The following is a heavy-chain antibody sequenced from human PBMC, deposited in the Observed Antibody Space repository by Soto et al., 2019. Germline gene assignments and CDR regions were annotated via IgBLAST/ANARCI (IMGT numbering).Heavy chain of an antibody. Sequence: ASVKVSCKASGYTFTRSGISWVRQAPGQGLEWMGWISTYNGDTNYAQKLQGRVTMTTDTSTSTAYMELRSLRSDNTAVYYCARGGPYYYDSSGYQYPAEYFQHWGQGTLVTVPS. J-gene: IGHJ1*01. D-gene: IGHD3-22*01. CDR3: ARGGPYYYDSSGYQYPAEYFQH. CDR2: ISTYNGDT. CDR1: GYTFTRSG. V-gene: IGHV1-18*01.